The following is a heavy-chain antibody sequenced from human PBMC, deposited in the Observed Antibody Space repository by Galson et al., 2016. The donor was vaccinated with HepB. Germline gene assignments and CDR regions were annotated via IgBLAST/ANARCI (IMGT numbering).Heavy chain of an antibody. CDR1: GFRFSNYG. D-gene: IGHD2-2*01. Sequence: SLRLSCAASGFRFSNYGMHWVRQAPGKGLEWVAVISYDGSKTYYADSVKGRFTNSRDFSKNTLYLQMNTLRPEDTAVYYCAKDPLLYSTNWFYFDYWGQGTMVTVSS. CDR3: AKDPLLYSTNWFYFDY. V-gene: IGHV3-30*18. J-gene: IGHJ4*03. CDR2: ISYDGSKT.